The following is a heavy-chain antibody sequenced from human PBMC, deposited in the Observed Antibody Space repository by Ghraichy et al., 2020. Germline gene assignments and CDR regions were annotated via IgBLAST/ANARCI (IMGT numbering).Heavy chain of an antibody. J-gene: IGHJ4*02. D-gene: IGHD2-8*02. V-gene: IGHV3-15*01. CDR2: MKSRADGGTA. Sequence: GGSLRLTCAASGFTFSNAWIYWVRQAPGQGLEWLGRMKSRADGGTADHAAPVKGRFTISRDDSKNTLYLQMNSLKTEDTAVYYCTLPSGSGGGGYWRGYWGQGTLVTVSS. CDR1: GFTFSNAW. CDR3: TLPSGSGGGGYWRGY.